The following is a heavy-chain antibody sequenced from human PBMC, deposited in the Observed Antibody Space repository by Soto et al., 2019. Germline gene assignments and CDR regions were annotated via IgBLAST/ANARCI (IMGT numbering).Heavy chain of an antibody. J-gene: IGHJ4*02. CDR2: ISGSGDST. CDR3: ASRTSGWYFDY. Sequence: EVQLLESGGGLVQPGGSLRLSCTASGFTFSSYAMNWVRQAPGKGLEWVSVISGSGDSTYYADSVKGRFTISRDNSKNTLYLQMKSLRAEDTAVDYCASRTSGWYFDYWGQGTVVTVSS. V-gene: IGHV3-23*01. CDR1: GFTFSSYA. D-gene: IGHD6-19*01.